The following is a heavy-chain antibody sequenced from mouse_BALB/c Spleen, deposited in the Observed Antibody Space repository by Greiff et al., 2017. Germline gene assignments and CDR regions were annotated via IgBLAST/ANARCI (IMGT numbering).Heavy chain of an antibody. D-gene: IGHD2-2*01. CDR2: IWGDGST. CDR1: GFSFTGYG. J-gene: IGHJ1*01. V-gene: IGHV2-6-7*01. CDR3: ARDLGYDWYFDV. Sequence: VKLMESGPGLVAPSQSLTITCTASGFSFTGYGVNWVRQPPGKGLEWLGRIWGDGSTDYNSALKSRLSISKDNSKSQVFLKMNSLQTNDTARYYCARDLGYDWYFDVWGAGTTVTVSS.